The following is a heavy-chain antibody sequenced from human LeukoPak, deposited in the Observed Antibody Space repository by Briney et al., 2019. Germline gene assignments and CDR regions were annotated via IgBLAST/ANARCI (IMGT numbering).Heavy chain of an antibody. D-gene: IGHD2-21*02. V-gene: IGHV1-8*01. J-gene: IGHJ4*02. CDR3: ARAYMTATRHFDY. CDR1: GYTLTELS. Sequence: GASVKVSCKVSGYTLTELSMHWVRQATGQGLEWMGWMNPNSGNTGYAQKFQGRVTMTRNTSISTAYMELSSLRSEDTAVYYCARAYMTATRHFDYWGQGTLVTVSS. CDR2: MNPNSGNT.